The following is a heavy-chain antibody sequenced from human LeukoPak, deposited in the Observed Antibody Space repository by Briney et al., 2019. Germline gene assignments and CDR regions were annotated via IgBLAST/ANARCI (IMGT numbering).Heavy chain of an antibody. D-gene: IGHD3-3*01. CDR2: INYSGST. V-gene: IGHV4-31*03. CDR3: ARDEAIFGAGYYYGMDV. Sequence: SETLSLTCTVSGVSISSGGHYWSWIRQHPGKGPEWIGYINYSGSTYYNPSLKSRVTISVDTSQNQFSLKLSSVTAADTAVYYCARDEAIFGAGYYYGMDVWGQGTTVTVSS. J-gene: IGHJ6*02. CDR1: GVSISSGGHY.